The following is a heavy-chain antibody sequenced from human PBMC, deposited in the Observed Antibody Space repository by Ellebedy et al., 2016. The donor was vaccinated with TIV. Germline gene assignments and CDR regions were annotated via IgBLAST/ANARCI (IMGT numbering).Heavy chain of an antibody. CDR3: AKGSTTALVTSVDY. CDR1: GFTFDDYA. J-gene: IGHJ4*02. D-gene: IGHD5-18*01. V-gene: IGHV3-9*01. CDR2: ISWNSGTI. Sequence: GGSLRLSCAASGFTFDDYAMHWVRQAPGKGLEWVSGISWNSGTIDYADSVKGRFTISRDNAKNSLYLQMNRLRPEDTALYYCAKGSTTALVTSVDYWGQGTLVTVSS.